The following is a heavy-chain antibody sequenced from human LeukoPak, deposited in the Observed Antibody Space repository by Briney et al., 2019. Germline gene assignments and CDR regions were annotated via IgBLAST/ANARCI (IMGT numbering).Heavy chain of an antibody. CDR1: GFTFSSYA. CDR3: AKDSPSSWYSNDAFDI. D-gene: IGHD6-13*01. CDR2: ISGSGGST. V-gene: IGHV3-23*01. Sequence: GSLRPSCAASGFTFSSYAMSWVRQAPGKGLEWVSAISGSGGSTYHADSVKGRFTISRDNSKNTLYLQMNSLRAEDTAVYYCAKDSPSSWYSNDAFDIWGQGTMVTVSS. J-gene: IGHJ3*02.